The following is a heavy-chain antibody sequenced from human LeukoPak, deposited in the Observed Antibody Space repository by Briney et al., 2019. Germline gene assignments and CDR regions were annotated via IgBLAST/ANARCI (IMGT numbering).Heavy chain of an antibody. CDR3: VKDLPGSA. V-gene: IGHV3-64D*06. D-gene: IGHD1-14*01. J-gene: IGHJ5*02. CDR2: ISSNGGST. CDR1: GFSFSSYA. Sequence: GGSLRLSCSASGFSFSSYAMYWVRQAPGKGLEYVPAISSNGGSTYYTDSVKGRFTISRDNSKNTLYLQMSSLRAADTAVYYCVKDLPGSAWGQGTLVTVSS.